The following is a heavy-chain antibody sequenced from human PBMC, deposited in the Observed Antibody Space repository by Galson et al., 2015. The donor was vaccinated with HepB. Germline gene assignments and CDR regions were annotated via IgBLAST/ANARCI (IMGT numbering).Heavy chain of an antibody. CDR3: ARDEGRYYDSSGPAGY. J-gene: IGHJ4*02. CDR2: INPSGGST. Sequence: CTASGYTFTSYYMHWVRQAPGQGLEWMGIINPSGGSTSYAQKLQGRVTMTRDTSTSTVYMELSSLRSEDTAVYYCARDEGRYYDSSGPAGYWGQGTLVTVSS. D-gene: IGHD3-22*01. CDR1: GYTFTSYY. V-gene: IGHV1-46*04.